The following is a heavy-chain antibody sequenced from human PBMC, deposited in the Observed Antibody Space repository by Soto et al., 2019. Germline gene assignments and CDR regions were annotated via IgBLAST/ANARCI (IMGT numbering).Heavy chain of an antibody. CDR3: ARDPTELRYFDWLSGNNWFDP. D-gene: IGHD3-9*01. CDR1: GYTFTSYG. V-gene: IGHV1-18*01. Sequence: GASVKVSCKASGYTFTSYGISWVRQAPGQGLEWMGWISAYNGNTNYAQKLQGRVTMTTDTSTSTAYMELRSLRSDDTAVYYCARDPTELRYFDWLSGNNWFDPWGQGTLVTVSS. J-gene: IGHJ5*02. CDR2: ISAYNGNT.